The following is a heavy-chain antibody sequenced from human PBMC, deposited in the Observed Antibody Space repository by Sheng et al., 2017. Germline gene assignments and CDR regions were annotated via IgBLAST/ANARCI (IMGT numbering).Heavy chain of an antibody. Sequence: QVQLVESGGGVVQPGGSLRLSCAASGFTFSSYGMHWVRQAPGKGLEWVAFIRYDGSNKYYADSVKGRFTISRDNSKNTLYLQMNSLRAEDTAVYYCAKCLNDYGSGGYYYYMDVWGKGTTVTVSS. CDR1: GFTFSSYG. J-gene: IGHJ6*03. V-gene: IGHV3-30*02. D-gene: IGHD4-17*01. CDR2: IRYDGSNK. CDR3: AKCLNDYGSGGYYYYMDV.